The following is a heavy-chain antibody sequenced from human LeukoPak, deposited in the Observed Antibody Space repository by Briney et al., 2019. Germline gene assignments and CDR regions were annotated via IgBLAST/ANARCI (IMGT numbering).Heavy chain of an antibody. D-gene: IGHD2-2*01. V-gene: IGHV3-21*01. CDR1: GFTFSSYS. CDR2: ISSSSSYI. Sequence: PGGSLRLSCAASGFTFSSYSMNWVRQAPGKGLEWVSSISSSSSYIYYADSVKGRFTISRDNAKNSLYLQMNSLRAEDTAVYYCYLGYCSSTSCPDYWGQGTLVTVSS. CDR3: YLGYCSSTSCPDY. J-gene: IGHJ4*02.